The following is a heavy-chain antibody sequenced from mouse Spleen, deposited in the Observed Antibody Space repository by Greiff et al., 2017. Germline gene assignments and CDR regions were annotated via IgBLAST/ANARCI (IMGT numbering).Heavy chain of an antibody. J-gene: IGHJ2*01. V-gene: IGHV1-15*01. CDR3: TRKPKKSYYFDY. D-gene: IGHD1-3*01. CDR1: GYTFTDYE. CDR2: IDPETGGT. Sequence: VQLQQSGAELVRPGASVTLSCKASGYTFTDYEMHWVKQTPVHGLEWIGAIDPETGGTAYNQKFKGKAILTADKSSSTAYMELRSLTSEDSAVYYCTRKPKKSYYFDYWGQGTTLTVSS.